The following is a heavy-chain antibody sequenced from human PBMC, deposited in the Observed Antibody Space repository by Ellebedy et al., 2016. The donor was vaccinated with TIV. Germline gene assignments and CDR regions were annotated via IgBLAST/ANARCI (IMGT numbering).Heavy chain of an antibody. CDR1: GFTFSNYA. D-gene: IGHD2-2*01. V-gene: IGHV3-23*01. J-gene: IGHJ5*02. CDR2: ISGSGLST. Sequence: PGGSLRLSCAASGFTFSNYAMSWVRQAPGKGLEWVSHISGSGLSTYYADSVKGRFTISRDNSKITLFLQMNSLRAEDTAVYYCAKGRLVPFEGWFDPWGQGTLVTVSS. CDR3: AKGRLVPFEGWFDP.